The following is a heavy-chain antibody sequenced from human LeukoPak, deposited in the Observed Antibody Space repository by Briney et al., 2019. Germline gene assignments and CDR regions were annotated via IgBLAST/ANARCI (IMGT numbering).Heavy chain of an antibody. CDR3: AKDLSRGNYPIAFDI. CDR2: IRFDGNSK. CDR1: GFTLSTYG. J-gene: IGHJ3*02. V-gene: IGHV3-30*02. D-gene: IGHD3-22*01. Sequence: GGALRLSCAPSGFTLSTYGMHWVRQAPGKGLEWVAFIRFDGNSKFYGDSVKGRFSVSRDTSKNTLYLQMNSLRTEDTAVYYCAKDLSRGNYPIAFDIWGQGTMVTVSS.